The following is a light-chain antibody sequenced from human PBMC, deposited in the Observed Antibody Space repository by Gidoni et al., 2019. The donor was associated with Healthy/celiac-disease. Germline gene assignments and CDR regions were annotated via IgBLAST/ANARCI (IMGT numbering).Light chain of an antibody. CDR3: QSADSSGTHVV. V-gene: IGLV3-25*03. Sequence: SYELTQPPSVSVSPGQTARITCSGDALPKQYAYWYQQKPGQAPGLVIYKDSERPAGIPERFSGSSSGTTVTLTISGVQAEDEADYDCQSADSSGTHVVFGGGTKLTVL. CDR2: KDS. CDR1: ALPKQY. J-gene: IGLJ2*01.